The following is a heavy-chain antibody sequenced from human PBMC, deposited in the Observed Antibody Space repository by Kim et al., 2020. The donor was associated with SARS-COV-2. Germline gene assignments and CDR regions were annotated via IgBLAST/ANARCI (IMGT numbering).Heavy chain of an antibody. CDR1: GGSVSSGSYY. CDR2: IYYSGST. Sequence: SETLSLTCTVSGGSVSSGSYYWSWIRQPPGKGLEWIGYIYYSGSTNYNPSLKSRVTISVDTSKNQFSLKLSSVTAADTAVYYCARVQGDPPENHFDYWGQGTLVTVSS. J-gene: IGHJ4*02. CDR3: ARVQGDPPENHFDY. V-gene: IGHV4-61*01.